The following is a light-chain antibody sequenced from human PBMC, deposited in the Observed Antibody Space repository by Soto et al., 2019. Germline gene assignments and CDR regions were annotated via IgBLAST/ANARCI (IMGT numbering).Light chain of an antibody. CDR1: SSNIGADFD. CDR3: QSRDSSLSSSWV. CDR2: HNN. J-gene: IGLJ3*02. Sequence: QSVLTQPPSVSGAPGQRVTISCTGGSSNIGADFDVHWYQHLPGTAPKLLISHNNNRPSGVPDRFSGSKSGTSASLAITGLQADDEAVYYCQSRDSSLSSSWVFGGGTKLT. V-gene: IGLV1-40*01.